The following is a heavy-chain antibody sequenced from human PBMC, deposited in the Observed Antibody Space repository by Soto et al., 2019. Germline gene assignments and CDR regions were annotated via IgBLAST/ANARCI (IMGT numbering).Heavy chain of an antibody. CDR3: ARASIHSRDGSNFAN. J-gene: IGHJ4*01. CDR1: GGSISSDGYS. CDR2: IYHSGST. D-gene: IGHD2-15*01. V-gene: IGHV4-30-2*01. Sequence: SETLSLTCAVSGGSISSDGYSWSWIRQPPGKGLEWIGYIYHSGSTYYNPSLKIRVTISVDRSKNQFSLKLSSVTAADTAEYYCARASIHSRDGSNFANWGQETLLPASS.